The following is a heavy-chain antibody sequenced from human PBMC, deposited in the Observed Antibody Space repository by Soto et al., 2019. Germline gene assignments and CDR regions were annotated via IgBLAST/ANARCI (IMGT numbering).Heavy chain of an antibody. CDR1: GYTLTELS. Sequence: ASVKVSCKVSGYTLTELSMHWVRQAPGKGLGWMGGFDPEDGETICAQKFQGRVTMTEDTSTDTAYMELSSLRSEDTAVYYCATAAYGSGSYYNRGYYYYYVDVWGTGTTVTVSS. CDR2: FDPEDGET. D-gene: IGHD3-10*01. J-gene: IGHJ6*03. V-gene: IGHV1-24*01. CDR3: ATAAYGSGSYYNRGYYYYYVDV.